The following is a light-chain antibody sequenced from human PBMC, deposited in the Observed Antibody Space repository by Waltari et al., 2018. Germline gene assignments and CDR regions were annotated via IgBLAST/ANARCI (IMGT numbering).Light chain of an antibody. CDR1: ESINTW. J-gene: IGKJ2*01. CDR2: EVS. CDR3: QQYNSRSS. V-gene: IGKV1-5*01. Sequence: DIQMTQSPPTLSASVGDRVTITCRASESINTWLAWYQQKPGGAPKLLIHEVSTLEDGVPSRFSGSGSETEFTLTISSLQPDDFATYYCQQYNSRSSFGQGTKLDIK.